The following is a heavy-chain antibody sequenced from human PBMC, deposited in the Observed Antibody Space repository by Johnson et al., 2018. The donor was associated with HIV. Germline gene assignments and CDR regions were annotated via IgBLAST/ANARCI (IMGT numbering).Heavy chain of an antibody. D-gene: IGHD4-17*01. CDR1: GFTFDDHA. V-gene: IGHV3-20*04. Sequence: VQLVESGGGLVQPGGSLTLSCAASGFTFDDHAMHWVRQAPGKGLEWVSGINWNGGSTGYADSVKGRFTISRDNAKNSLYLQMNSLRAEDTALYYCARSRDYGPARSAFDIWGRGTIVIVSS. CDR3: ARSRDYGPARSAFDI. J-gene: IGHJ3*02. CDR2: INWNGGST.